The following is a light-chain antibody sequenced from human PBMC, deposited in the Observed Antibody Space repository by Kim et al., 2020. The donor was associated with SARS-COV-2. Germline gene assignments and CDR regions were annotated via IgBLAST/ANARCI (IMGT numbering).Light chain of an antibody. V-gene: IGLV4-69*01. CDR1: SGHSSYA. CDR3: QTWGSGIRV. CDR2: VNSDGSH. Sequence: QPVLTQSPSASASLGASVKLTCTLSSGHSSYAIAWHQQQPEKGPRYLMKVNSDGSHSKGDGIPDRFSGSSSGAERYLTISSLQSEDEADYYCQTWGSGIRVFAGGTQRTVL. J-gene: IGLJ3*02.